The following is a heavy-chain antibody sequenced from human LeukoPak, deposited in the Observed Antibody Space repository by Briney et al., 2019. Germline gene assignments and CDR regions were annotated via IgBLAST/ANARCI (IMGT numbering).Heavy chain of an antibody. J-gene: IGHJ5*02. CDR2: INPNSGGT. D-gene: IGHD3-10*01. CDR3: ARDTMVRGVITVWWFDP. Sequence: GASVKVSCKASGYTFTGYYMHWVRQAPGQGLEWMGWINPNSGGTNYAQKFQGRATMTRDTSISTAYMELSRLRSDDTAVYYCARDTMVRGVITVWWFDPWGQGTLVTVSS. CDR1: GYTFTGYY. V-gene: IGHV1-2*02.